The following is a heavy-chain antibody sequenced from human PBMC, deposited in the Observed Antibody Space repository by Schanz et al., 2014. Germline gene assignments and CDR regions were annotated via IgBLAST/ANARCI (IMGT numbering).Heavy chain of an antibody. CDR2: IGGSGSDT. CDR1: GFTFSSYA. J-gene: IGHJ4*02. V-gene: IGHV3-23*04. CDR3: AKKGGDYGSGSYQIIDD. D-gene: IGHD3-10*01. Sequence: EVQLVESGGGLVQPGGSLRLSCAASGFTFSSYAMHWVRQAPGKGLEWVSYIGGSGSDTYYADSVRGRFTISRDNSKNMLYLQMNSLRADDTAVYYCAKKGGDYGSGSYQIIDDWGQGTLVTVSS.